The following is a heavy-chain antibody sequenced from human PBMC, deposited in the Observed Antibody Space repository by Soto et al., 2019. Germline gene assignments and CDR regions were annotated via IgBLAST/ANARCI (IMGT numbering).Heavy chain of an antibody. Sequence: GGSLRLSCAASGFTFSNAWMNWVRQAPGKGLEWVGRIKSKTDGGTTDYAAPVKGRFTISRDDSKNTLYLQMNSLKTEDTAVYYCTTDDYYDSSGTIDYWGQGTLVTVSS. V-gene: IGHV3-15*07. CDR2: IKSKTDGGTT. D-gene: IGHD3-22*01. CDR3: TTDDYYDSSGTIDY. J-gene: IGHJ4*02. CDR1: GFTFSNAW.